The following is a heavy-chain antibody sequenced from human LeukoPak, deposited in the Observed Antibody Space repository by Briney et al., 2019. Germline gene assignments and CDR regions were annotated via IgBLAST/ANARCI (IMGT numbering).Heavy chain of an antibody. D-gene: IGHD6-13*01. CDR1: GFTFSSYS. CDR3: AREEDSSSWYGRDAFDI. CDR2: ISSSSSTM. J-gene: IGHJ3*02. V-gene: IGHV3-48*01. Sequence: GGSLGLSCAASGFTFSSYSMNWVRQAPGKGLEWVSYISSSSSTMYYADSVKGRFTISRDNAKNSLYLQMNSLRAEDTAVYYCAREEDSSSWYGRDAFDIWGQGTMVTVSS.